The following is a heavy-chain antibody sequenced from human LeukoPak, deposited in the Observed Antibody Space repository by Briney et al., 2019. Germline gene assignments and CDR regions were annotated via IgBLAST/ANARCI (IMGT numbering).Heavy chain of an antibody. CDR1: GGSFSGYY. Sequence: ASETLSLTCAVYGGSFSGYYWSWIRQPPGKGLEWIGEINHSGSTNYNPSLKSRVTISVDTSKNQFSLKLSSVTAADTAVYYCASPAPCSNDAFDIWGQGTMVTVSS. J-gene: IGHJ3*02. V-gene: IGHV4-34*01. CDR2: INHSGST. CDR3: ASPAPCSNDAFDI. D-gene: IGHD6-13*01.